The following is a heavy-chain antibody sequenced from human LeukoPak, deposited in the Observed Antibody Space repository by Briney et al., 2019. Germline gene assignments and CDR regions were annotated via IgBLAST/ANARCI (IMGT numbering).Heavy chain of an antibody. V-gene: IGHV4-59*12. J-gene: IGHJ6*03. CDR2: ICYSGST. Sequence: SETLSLTCTVSGGSISSYYWSWIRQPPGKGLEWIGYICYSGSTNYNPSLKSRVTISVDTSKNQFSLKLSSVTAADTAVYYCARSRYCSSTSCYPTDYYYYMDVWGKGTTVTVSS. CDR3: ARSRYCSSTSCYPTDYYYYMDV. CDR1: GGSISSYY. D-gene: IGHD2-2*01.